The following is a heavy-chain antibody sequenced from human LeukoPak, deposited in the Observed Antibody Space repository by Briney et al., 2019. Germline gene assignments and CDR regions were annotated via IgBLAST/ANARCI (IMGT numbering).Heavy chain of an antibody. CDR3: ASDSRVDFWSGYLFDY. D-gene: IGHD3-3*01. V-gene: IGHV3-66*01. J-gene: IGHJ4*02. CDR2: IYSGGST. CDR1: GFTVSSNY. Sequence: GGSLRLSCAASGFTVSSNYMSWVRQAPGKGLEWVSVIYSGGSTYYADSVKGRFTISRDNSNNTLYLQMNSLRAEDTAVYYCASDSRVDFWSGYLFDYWGQGTVVTVSS.